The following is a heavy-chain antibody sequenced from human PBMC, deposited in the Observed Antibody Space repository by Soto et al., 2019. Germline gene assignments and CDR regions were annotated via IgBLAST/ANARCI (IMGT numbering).Heavy chain of an antibody. CDR1: GGTFSSYA. Sequence: ASVKVSCKASGGTFSSYAISWVRQAPGQGFECMGGIIPIFGTANYAQKFQGRVTITADESTSTAYMELSSLRSEDTAVYYCAREGPIAAAGHYYFDYWGQGTLVTVSS. D-gene: IGHD6-13*01. V-gene: IGHV1-69*13. CDR2: IIPIFGTA. CDR3: AREGPIAAAGHYYFDY. J-gene: IGHJ4*02.